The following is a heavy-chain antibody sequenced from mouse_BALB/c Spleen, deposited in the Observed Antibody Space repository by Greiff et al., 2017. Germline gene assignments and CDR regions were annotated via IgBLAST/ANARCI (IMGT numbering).Heavy chain of an antibody. CDR1: GYTFTDYA. Sequence: QVQLQPSGPELVRPGVSVKISCKGSGYTFTDYAMHWVKQSHAKSLEWIGVISTYYGNTNYNQKFKGKATMTVDKSSSTAYMELARLTSEDSAIYYCARGGYDGYYYAMDYWGQGTSVTVSS. J-gene: IGHJ4*01. D-gene: IGHD2-14*01. V-gene: IGHV1-67*01. CDR2: ISTYYGNT. CDR3: ARGGYDGYYYAMDY.